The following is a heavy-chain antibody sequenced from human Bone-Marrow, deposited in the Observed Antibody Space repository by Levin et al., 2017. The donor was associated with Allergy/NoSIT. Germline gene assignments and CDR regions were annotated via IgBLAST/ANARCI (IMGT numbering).Heavy chain of an antibody. CDR1: GFTFSSYA. D-gene: IGHD6-13*01. V-gene: IGHV3-30-3*01. CDR3: ARVINFSS. Sequence: GESLKISCAASGFTFSSYAMHWVRQAPGKGLEWVAVISYDGSNKYYADSVKGRFTISRDNSKNTLYLLMNSLRAEDTAVYYCARVINFSSWGQGTLVTVSS. J-gene: IGHJ4*02. CDR2: ISYDGSNK.